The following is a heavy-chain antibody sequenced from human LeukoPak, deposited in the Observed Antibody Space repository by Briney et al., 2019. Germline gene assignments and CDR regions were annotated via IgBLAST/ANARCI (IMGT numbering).Heavy chain of an antibody. CDR3: ARELEEQWLTTGYYFDY. V-gene: IGHV3-33*08. CDR1: GFTFSSYW. D-gene: IGHD6-19*01. CDR2: IWYDGSNK. J-gene: IGHJ4*02. Sequence: GGSLRLSCAASGFTFSSYWMSWVRQAPGKGLEWVAVIWYDGSNKYYADSVKGRFTISRDNSKNTLYLQMNSLRAEDTAVYYCARELEEQWLTTGYYFDYWGRGTLVTVSS.